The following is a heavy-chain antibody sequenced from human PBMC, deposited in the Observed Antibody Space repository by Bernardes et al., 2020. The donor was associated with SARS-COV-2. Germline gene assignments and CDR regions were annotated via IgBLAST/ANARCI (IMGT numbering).Heavy chain of an antibody. V-gene: IGHV3-23*01. CDR3: AKGTRAYYYDSSGYYLIYYFDY. J-gene: IGHJ4*02. CDR2: ISGSGGST. Sequence: GGSLRLSCAASGFTFSSYAMSWVRQAPGKGLEWVSAISGSGGSTYYADSVKGRFTISRDNSKNTLYLQMNSLRAEDTAVYYCAKGTRAYYYDSSGYYLIYYFDYWGQGTLVTVSS. D-gene: IGHD3-22*01. CDR1: GFTFSSYA.